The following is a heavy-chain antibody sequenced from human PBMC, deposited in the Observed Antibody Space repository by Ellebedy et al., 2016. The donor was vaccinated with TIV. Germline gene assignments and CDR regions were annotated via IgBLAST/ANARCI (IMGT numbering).Heavy chain of an antibody. Sequence: MPSETLSLTCTVSGGSISSSSYYWGWIRQPPGKGLEWIGSIYYSGSTYYNPSLKSRVTISVDTSKNQFSLKLSSVTAADTAVYYCARGGDYGGVDYWGQGTLVTVSS. CDR1: GGSISSSSYY. V-gene: IGHV4-39*01. CDR3: ARGGDYGGVDY. D-gene: IGHD4-23*01. CDR2: IYYSGST. J-gene: IGHJ4*02.